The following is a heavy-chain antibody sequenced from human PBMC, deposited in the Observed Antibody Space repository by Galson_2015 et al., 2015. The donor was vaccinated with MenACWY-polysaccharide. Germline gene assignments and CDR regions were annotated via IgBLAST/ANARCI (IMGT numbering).Heavy chain of an antibody. CDR1: GFTFSSYG. CDR2: ISSNGGST. Sequence: SLRLSCAASGFTFSSYGMHWVRQAPGKGLEYVSAISSNGGSTYYGDSVKGRFTISRDNTKNTLYLQMGSLRAEDMAVYYCARGGSSSPSCDPFAYFDYWGQGTLVTVSS. V-gene: IGHV3-64*02. CDR3: ARGGSSSPSCDPFAYFDY. J-gene: IGHJ4*02. D-gene: IGHD2-2*01.